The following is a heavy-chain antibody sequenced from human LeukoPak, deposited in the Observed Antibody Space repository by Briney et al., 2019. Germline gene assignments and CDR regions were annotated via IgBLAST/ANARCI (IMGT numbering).Heavy chain of an antibody. CDR2: ISAYNGNT. CDR3: ARRRGEPNIFDY. Sequence: GASVKVSCKASGYTFTSYGISWVRQAPGQGLEWMGWISAYNGNTNYAQKFQGRVTITTDESTSTAYMELSSLRSEDTAVYYCARRRGEPNIFDYWGQGTLVTVSS. D-gene: IGHD3-16*01. V-gene: IGHV1-18*01. J-gene: IGHJ4*02. CDR1: GYTFTSYG.